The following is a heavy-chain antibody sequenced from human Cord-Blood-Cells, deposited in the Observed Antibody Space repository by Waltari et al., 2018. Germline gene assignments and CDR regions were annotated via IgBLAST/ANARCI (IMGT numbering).Heavy chain of an antibody. CDR1: GGSISSSSYY. V-gene: IGHV4-39*01. CDR3: ARPHSSSDAFDI. Sequence: QLQLQESGPGLVKPSETLSLTCTVSGGSISSSSYYWGWIRQPPGKGLEWIGSIYYSGSTYYNPSLKRRVTISVDTSKNQFSLKLSSVTAADTAVYYCARPHSSSDAFDIWGQGTMVTVSS. J-gene: IGHJ3*02. CDR2: IYYSGST. D-gene: IGHD6-6*01.